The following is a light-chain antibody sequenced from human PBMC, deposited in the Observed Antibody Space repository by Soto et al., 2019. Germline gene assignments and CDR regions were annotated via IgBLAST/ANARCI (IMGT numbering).Light chain of an antibody. J-gene: IGLJ1*01. CDR1: SSDVGGYKY. CDR3: SSYSSRNTHV. CDR2: DVS. Sequence: QSALTQPASVSGSPGQSITISCTGTSSDVGGYKYVSWYQQHPGKAPKLMIYDVSNRPSGVSNRFSGSKSGNTASLTISGLQAEDEADYYCSSYSSRNTHVSGPGPKLTVL. V-gene: IGLV2-14*03.